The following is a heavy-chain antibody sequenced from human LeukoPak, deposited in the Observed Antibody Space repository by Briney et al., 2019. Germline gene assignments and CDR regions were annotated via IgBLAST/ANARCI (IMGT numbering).Heavy chain of an antibody. Sequence: GGSLRLFCAASGFTFSNYPMGWVLQAPGKGLEWLSALGGEQSGSWTKSADSVKGRFTVSRDNSENTLYMQMDSLTVEDTAVYYCARAGVISGWDSWGQGVLVTVSS. J-gene: IGHJ4*02. CDR2: LGGEQSGSWT. CDR3: ARAGVISGWDS. CDR1: GFTFSNYP. V-gene: IGHV3-23*01. D-gene: IGHD3-3*02.